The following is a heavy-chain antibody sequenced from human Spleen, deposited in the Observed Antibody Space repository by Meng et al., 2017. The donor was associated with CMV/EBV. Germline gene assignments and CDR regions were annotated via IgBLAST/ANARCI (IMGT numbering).Heavy chain of an antibody. Sequence: GSLRLSCTVSGGSVSSGSYYWSWIRQPPGKGLEWIGYIYYSGSTNYNPSLKSRVTISVDTSKNQFSLKLSSVTAADTAVYYCARARIAARPRYFDYWGQGTLVTVSS. CDR2: IYYSGST. J-gene: IGHJ4*02. CDR3: ARARIAARPRYFDY. V-gene: IGHV4-61*01. D-gene: IGHD6-6*01. CDR1: GGSVSSGSYY.